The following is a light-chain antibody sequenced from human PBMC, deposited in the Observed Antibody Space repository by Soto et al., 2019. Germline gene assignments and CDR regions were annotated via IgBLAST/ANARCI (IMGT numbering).Light chain of an antibody. CDR3: QQYLSTPWT. J-gene: IGKJ1*01. Sequence: DIVMTQSPDSLAVSLGERATIHCKSSQSVLYSSNNKNYLAWYQQKPGQPPKLLIYWASTRESGVPDRFSGSGSGTDFTLTISSLQAEDVAVYYCQQYLSTPWTFGQGTKVEIK. V-gene: IGKV4-1*01. CDR2: WAS. CDR1: QSVLYSSNNKNY.